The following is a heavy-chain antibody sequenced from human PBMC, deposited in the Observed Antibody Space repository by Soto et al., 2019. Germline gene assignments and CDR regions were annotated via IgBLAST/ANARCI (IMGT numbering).Heavy chain of an antibody. V-gene: IGHV3-74*01. CDR2: INSDGSST. CDR3: ARVPASGYNYYGMDV. J-gene: IGHJ6*02. D-gene: IGHD6-13*01. CDR1: GFTFDEYA. Sequence: GGSLRLSCAASGFTFDEYAMHWVRQAPGKGLVWVSRINSDGSSTSYADSVKGRFTISRDNAKNTLYLQMNSLRAEDTAVYYCARVPASGYNYYGMDVWGQGTTVTVS.